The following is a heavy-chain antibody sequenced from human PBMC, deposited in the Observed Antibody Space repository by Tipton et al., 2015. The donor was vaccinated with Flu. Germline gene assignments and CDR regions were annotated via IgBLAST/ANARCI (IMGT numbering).Heavy chain of an antibody. D-gene: IGHD5-18*01. Sequence: TLSLTCTVSGGSISSSSYYWGWIRQPPGKGLEWIGSIYYSGSTYYNPSLKSRVTISVGTSKNQFSLKLSSVTAADTAVYYCARDRGYSYGAWFDPWGQGTLVTVSS. CDR3: ARDRGYSYGAWFDP. J-gene: IGHJ5*02. CDR1: GGSISSSSYY. V-gene: IGHV4-39*07. CDR2: IYYSGST.